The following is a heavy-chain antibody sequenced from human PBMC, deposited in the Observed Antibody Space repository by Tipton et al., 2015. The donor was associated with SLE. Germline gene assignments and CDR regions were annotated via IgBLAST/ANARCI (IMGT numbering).Heavy chain of an antibody. Sequence: SLRLSCAASGFTFSSYAMSWVRQAPEKGLEWVSAISGSGGSTYYADSVKGRFTISRDNSKNTLYLQMNSLRAEDTAVYYCAKVGPYSSLSWIPFDYWGQGTLVTVSS. CDR2: ISGSGGST. CDR1: GFTFSSYA. V-gene: IGHV3-23*01. J-gene: IGHJ4*02. CDR3: AKVGPYSSLSWIPFDY. D-gene: IGHD6-6*01.